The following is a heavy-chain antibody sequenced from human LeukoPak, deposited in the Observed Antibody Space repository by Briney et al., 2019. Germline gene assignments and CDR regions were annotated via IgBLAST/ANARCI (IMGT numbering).Heavy chain of an antibody. Sequence: SETLSLTCAVYDGSFSGYYCSWIRQPPGKGLEWIGEINHSGSTNYNPSLKSRVTISVDTSKNQFSLKLSSVTAADTAVYYCARDHKRYYDFWSGYYTGWFDPWGQGTLVTVSS. CDR2: INHSGST. D-gene: IGHD3-3*01. CDR3: ARDHKRYYDFWSGYYTGWFDP. CDR1: DGSFSGYY. V-gene: IGHV4-34*01. J-gene: IGHJ5*02.